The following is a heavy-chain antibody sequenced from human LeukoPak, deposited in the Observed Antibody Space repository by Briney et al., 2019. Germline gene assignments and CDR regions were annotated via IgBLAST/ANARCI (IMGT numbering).Heavy chain of an antibody. D-gene: IGHD3-3*01. CDR2: ISYDGSNK. Sequence: PGRSLRLSCAASGFTFSSYGMHWVRQAPGKGLEWVAVISYDGSNKYYADSVKGRFTISRDNSKNTLYLQMNSLRAEDTAVYYCARGLTDFWSVPLWGQGTMVTVSS. J-gene: IGHJ3*01. CDR1: GFTFSSYG. V-gene: IGHV3-30*03. CDR3: ARGLTDFWSVPL.